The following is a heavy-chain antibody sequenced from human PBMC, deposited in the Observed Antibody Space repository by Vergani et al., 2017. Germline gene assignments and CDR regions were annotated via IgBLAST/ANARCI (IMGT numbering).Heavy chain of an antibody. CDR1: GGPISSYY. J-gene: IGHJ6*03. CDR3: ASGIDCSSTSCYYMDV. CDR2: IYTSGST. V-gene: IGHV4-4*07. D-gene: IGHD2-2*01. Sequence: QVQLQESGPGLVKPSQTLSLTCTVPGGPISSYYWSWIRQPAGKGLEWIGRIYTSGSTNYNPSLRSRVTMSVDTSKNQFSLKLSSVTATDTAVYYCASGIDCSSTSCYYMDVWGKGTTVTVSS.